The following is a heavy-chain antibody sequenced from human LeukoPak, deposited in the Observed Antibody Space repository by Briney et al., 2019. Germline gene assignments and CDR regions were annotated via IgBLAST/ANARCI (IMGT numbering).Heavy chain of an antibody. Sequence: PGGSLRLSCAASGFTFSSYAMTWARQAPGKGLEWVSSVSDSGVKTIYADSVKGRFAISRDNSKDTLFLQMNSLRADDTAVYHCARGARSTTIDYWGQGTLVTVSS. V-gene: IGHV3-23*01. CDR2: VSDSGVKT. CDR3: ARGARSTTIDY. J-gene: IGHJ4*02. CDR1: GFTFSSYA. D-gene: IGHD2-2*01.